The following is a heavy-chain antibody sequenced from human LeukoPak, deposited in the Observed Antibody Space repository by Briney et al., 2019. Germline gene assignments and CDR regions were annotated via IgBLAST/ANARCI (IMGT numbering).Heavy chain of an antibody. V-gene: IGHV1-2*02. D-gene: IGHD3-22*01. CDR1: GYTFTGYY. Sequence: GASVKVSCKASGYTFTGYYMHWVRQAPGQGLEWMGWINPNSGGTNYAQKFQGRVTMTRDTSISTAYMELSRLRSDDTAVYYCARDSGYYYVYYYYYMDVWGKGTTVTVSS. CDR3: ARDSGYYYVYYYYYMDV. J-gene: IGHJ6*03. CDR2: INPNSGGT.